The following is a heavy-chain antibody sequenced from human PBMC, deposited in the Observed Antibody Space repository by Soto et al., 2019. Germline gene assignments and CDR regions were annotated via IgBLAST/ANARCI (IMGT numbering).Heavy chain of an antibody. CDR1: GGSFSGYY. V-gene: IGHV4-34*01. CDR2: INHSGST. J-gene: IGHJ4*02. Sequence: SETLSLTCAVYGGSFSGYYWSWIRQPPGKGLEWIGEINHSGSTNYNPSLKSRVTISVDTSKNQFSLKLSSVTAADTAVYYCARGRGRDGYGDRLDYWGQGTLVTVSS. CDR3: ARGRGRDGYGDRLDY. D-gene: IGHD5-12*01.